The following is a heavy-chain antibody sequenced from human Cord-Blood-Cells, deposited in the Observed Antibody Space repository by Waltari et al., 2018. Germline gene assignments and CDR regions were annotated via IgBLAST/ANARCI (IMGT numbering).Heavy chain of an antibody. CDR1: GGSIRSGSYY. V-gene: IGHV4-61*09. CDR3: ARRYSSSWYAFDI. Sequence: QVQLQESGPGLVKPSQTLSLTCTVSGGSIRSGSYYWSWLRQPAGKGLEWIGYIYTSGSTNYNPSLKSRVTISVDTSKNQFSLKLSSVTAADTAVYYCARRYSSSWYAFDIWGQGTMVTVSS. CDR2: IYTSGST. J-gene: IGHJ3*02. D-gene: IGHD6-13*01.